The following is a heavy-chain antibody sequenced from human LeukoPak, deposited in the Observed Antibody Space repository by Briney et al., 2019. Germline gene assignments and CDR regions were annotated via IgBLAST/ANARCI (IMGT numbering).Heavy chain of an antibody. CDR3: ARAQDYYDTYYYFDY. J-gene: IGHJ4*02. Sequence: SETLSLTCTVSGGSISNYYWSWIRQPAGKGLEWIGHIYTSGSTNYNPSLTSRVTMSVDTSKNQFSLKLSSVTAADTAVYYCARAQDYYDTYYYFDYWGQGTLVTVSS. CDR1: GGSISNYY. D-gene: IGHD3-22*01. CDR2: IYTSGST. V-gene: IGHV4-4*07.